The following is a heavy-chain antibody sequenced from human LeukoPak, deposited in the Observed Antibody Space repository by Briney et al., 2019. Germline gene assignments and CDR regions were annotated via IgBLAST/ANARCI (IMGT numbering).Heavy chain of an antibody. V-gene: IGHV1-46*01. Sequence: ASVKVSCKASGYTFTSYYTHWVRQAPGQGLEWMGIINPSGGSTSYAQKFQGRVTMTRDTSTSTVYMELSSLRSEDTAVYYCACSFDTIFGVVAGNYFDYWGQGTLVTVSS. CDR1: GYTFTSYY. CDR3: ACSFDTIFGVVAGNYFDY. D-gene: IGHD3-3*01. J-gene: IGHJ4*02. CDR2: INPSGGST.